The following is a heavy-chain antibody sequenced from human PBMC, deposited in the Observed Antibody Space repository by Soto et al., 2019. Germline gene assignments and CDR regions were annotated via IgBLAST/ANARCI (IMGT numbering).Heavy chain of an antibody. D-gene: IGHD1-26*01. J-gene: IGHJ4*02. CDR1: GGTFSSYS. CDR2: SIPIFGTA. Sequence: QVQLVQSGAEVKKPGSSVKVSCKASGGTFSSYSINWVRQAPGQGLEWMGESIPIFGTANYAQKFPGRVTITADESTSTAYMELSSLRSEYTAVYYCARDGGRHSGGNDYWGQGTQVTVS. CDR3: ARDGGRHSGGNDY. V-gene: IGHV1-69*01.